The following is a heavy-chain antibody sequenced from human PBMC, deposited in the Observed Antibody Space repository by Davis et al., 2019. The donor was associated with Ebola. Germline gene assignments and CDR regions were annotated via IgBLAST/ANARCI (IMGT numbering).Heavy chain of an antibody. J-gene: IGHJ6*04. CDR2: INPNDGRT. CDR3: ARAGGGYSYGGIYYYGMDL. D-gene: IGHD5-18*01. V-gene: IGHV1-46*01. CDR1: GYTFTNYY. Sequence: AALVKVSCKASGYTFTNYYMHWVRQAPGQGLEWMGMINPNDGRTIYAQKFQGRVTVTRDTSTTTVYMELSSLKSEDTAVYYCARAGGGYSYGGIYYYGMDLWGKGTTVTVSS.